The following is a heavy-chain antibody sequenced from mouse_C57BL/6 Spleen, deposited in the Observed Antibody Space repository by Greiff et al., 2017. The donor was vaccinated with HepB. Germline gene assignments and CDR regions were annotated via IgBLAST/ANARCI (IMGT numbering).Heavy chain of an antibody. CDR3: ARSRYDGYGAWFAY. CDR2: IHPNSGST. Sequence: VQLQQPGAELVKPGASVKLSCKASGYTFTSYWMHWVKQRPGQGLEWIGMIHPNSGSTNYNEKFKSKATLTVDKSSSTAYMQLSSLTSEDSAVYYCARSRYDGYGAWFAYWGQGTLVTVSA. D-gene: IGHD2-3*01. V-gene: IGHV1-64*01. CDR1: GYTFTSYW. J-gene: IGHJ3*01.